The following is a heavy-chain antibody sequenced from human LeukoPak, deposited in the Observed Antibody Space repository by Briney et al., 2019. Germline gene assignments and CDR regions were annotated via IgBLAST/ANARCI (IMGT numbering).Heavy chain of an antibody. D-gene: IGHD2-15*01. J-gene: IGHJ5*02. CDR2: ISYDGSNK. V-gene: IGHV3-30*03. CDR3: NKYRVGYCSGGSCYSEAYWFDP. Sequence: GRSLRLSCAASGFTFSSYGMHWVRQAPGKGLEWVAVISYDGSNKYYADSVKGRFTISRDNSKNTLYLQMNSLRAEDTAVYYCNKYRVGYCSGGSCYSEAYWFDPWGQGTLVTVSS. CDR1: GFTFSSYG.